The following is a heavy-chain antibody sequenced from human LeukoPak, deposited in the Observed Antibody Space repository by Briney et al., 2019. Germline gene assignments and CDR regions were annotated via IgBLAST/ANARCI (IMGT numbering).Heavy chain of an antibody. CDR1: GFTFSSYS. V-gene: IGHV3-48*04. Sequence: GGSLRLSCAASGFTFSSYSMNWVRQAPGKGLEWVSYISSSSSTIYYADSVKGRFTISRDNAKNSLYLQMNSLRAEDTAVYYCARGPPSSSLWYYYYGMDVWGQGTTVTVSS. J-gene: IGHJ6*02. CDR3: ARGPPSSSLWYYYYGMDV. D-gene: IGHD6-13*01. CDR2: ISSSSSTI.